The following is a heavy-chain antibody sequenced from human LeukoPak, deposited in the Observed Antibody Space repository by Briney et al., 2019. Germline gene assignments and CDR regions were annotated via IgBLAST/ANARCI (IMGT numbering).Heavy chain of an antibody. Sequence: KTGESLKISCTGSGYSFSTNWIGWVRQMPGKGLEWMGTIYPGDSDTRYSPSFQGQVTISADKSISTAYLQWSSLKASDTAMYYCVRVLWTWALNYYYGMDVWGQGTTVTVSS. J-gene: IGHJ6*02. CDR2: IYPGDSDT. CDR3: VRVLWTWALNYYYGMDV. V-gene: IGHV5-51*01. CDR1: GYSFSTNW. D-gene: IGHD2-8*02.